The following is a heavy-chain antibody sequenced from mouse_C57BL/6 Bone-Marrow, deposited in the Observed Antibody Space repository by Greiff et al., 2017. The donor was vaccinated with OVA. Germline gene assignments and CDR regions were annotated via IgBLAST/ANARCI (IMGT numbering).Heavy chain of an antibody. Sequence: EVNVVESGGGLVQPGGSLKLSCAASGFTFSDYYMYWVRQTPEKRLEWVAYISNGGGSTYYPDTVKGRFTISRDNAKNTLYLHMSRMKSEDTAMYDCARHEEGFAYWGQGTLVTVSA. CDR3: ARHEEGFAY. CDR2: ISNGGGST. V-gene: IGHV5-12*01. CDR1: GFTFSDYY. J-gene: IGHJ3*01.